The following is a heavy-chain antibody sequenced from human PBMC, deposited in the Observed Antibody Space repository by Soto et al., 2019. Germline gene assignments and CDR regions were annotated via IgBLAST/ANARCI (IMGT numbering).Heavy chain of an antibody. Sequence: QVQLQESGPGLVKPSETLSLTCSVSGGSISDYQWNWIRQPPGKGLEWIGYIYYSARTNYNPSLKSRLTISLSTSTNQSSLRLTSVPAADTAVYYCARMRGLGELSPYFDYWGQGTLVTVSS. CDR1: GGSISDYQ. CDR3: ARMRGLGELSPYFDY. J-gene: IGHJ4*02. CDR2: IYYSART. D-gene: IGHD3-16*02. V-gene: IGHV4-59*01.